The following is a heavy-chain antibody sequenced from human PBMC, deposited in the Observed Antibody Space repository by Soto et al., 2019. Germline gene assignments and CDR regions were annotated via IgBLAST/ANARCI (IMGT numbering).Heavy chain of an antibody. CDR1: GLIFDSYA. CDR3: ARDRTTIFGVVISHWFDP. D-gene: IGHD3-3*01. CDR2: ISGSGDST. V-gene: IGHV3-23*01. Sequence: EVQLLESGGNLVQPGGSLRLSCAVSGLIFDSYAMSWVRQAPGKGLEWVSGISGSGDSTYYPGSVKGRFTISRDNSKDTLYLQINSLRAEDTAVYYCARDRTTIFGVVISHWFDPWGQGTLVTVSS. J-gene: IGHJ5*02.